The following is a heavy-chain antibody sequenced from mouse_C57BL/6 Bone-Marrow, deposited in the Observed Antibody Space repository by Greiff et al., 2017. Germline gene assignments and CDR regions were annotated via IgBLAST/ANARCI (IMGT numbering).Heavy chain of an antibody. CDR1: GYTFTGHW. CDR3: ARGLYYDYDGWYFDV. CDR2: IFPGSGST. V-gene: IGHV1-56*01. Sequence: QVQLQQSGPELVRPGASVKISCKAPGYTFTGHWMQWVRQRPGQGLEWIGEIFPGSGSTYYNEKFKGKATLTVDTSSSTAYMQLSSLTSEDSAVYFCARGLYYDYDGWYFDVWGTGTTVTVSS. J-gene: IGHJ1*03. D-gene: IGHD2-4*01.